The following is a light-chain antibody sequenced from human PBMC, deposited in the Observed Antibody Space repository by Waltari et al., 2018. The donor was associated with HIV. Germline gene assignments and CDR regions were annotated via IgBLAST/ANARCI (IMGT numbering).Light chain of an antibody. Sequence: QSVLTQPPSLSAAPGQKVTISCSGSRANMGNNYVTWYQQRPGTAPKLLIYDSNKRPSGIPDRFSGSKSGTSGTLAITGLQTGDEADYYCGTWDSSLSAWVFGGGTKLTVL. CDR3: GTWDSSLSAWV. J-gene: IGLJ3*02. CDR1: RANMGNNY. CDR2: DSN. V-gene: IGLV1-51*01.